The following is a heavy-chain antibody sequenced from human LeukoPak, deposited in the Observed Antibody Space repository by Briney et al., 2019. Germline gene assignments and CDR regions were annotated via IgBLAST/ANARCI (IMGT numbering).Heavy chain of an antibody. CDR1: GFTFSSYG. CDR3: AREVPSSSDAFDI. D-gene: IGHD6-13*01. Sequence: PGGSLRLSCAASGFTFSSYGMHWVRQAPGKGLEWVAVIWYDGSNKYYADSVKGRFTISRDNSKNTLYLQMNSLRAEDTAVYYCAREVPSSSDAFDIWGQGTMVTVSS. V-gene: IGHV3-33*01. J-gene: IGHJ3*02. CDR2: IWYDGSNK.